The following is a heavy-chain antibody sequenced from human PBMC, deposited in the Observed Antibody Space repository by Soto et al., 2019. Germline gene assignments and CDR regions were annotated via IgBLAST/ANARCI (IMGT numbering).Heavy chain of an antibody. CDR1: GFTFSSYS. V-gene: IGHV3-23*01. CDR2: ISGSGGST. CDR3: AKAGGYYYGMDV. D-gene: IGHD3-16*01. J-gene: IGHJ6*02. Sequence: GGSLRLSCAASGFTFSSYSMSWVRQAPGKGLEWVSAISGSGGSTYYADSVKGRFTISRDNSKNTLYLQMNSLRAEDTAVYYCAKAGGYYYGMDVWGQGTTVTVSS.